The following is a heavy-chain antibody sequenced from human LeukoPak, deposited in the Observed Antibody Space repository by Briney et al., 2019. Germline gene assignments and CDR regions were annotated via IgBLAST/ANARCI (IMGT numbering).Heavy chain of an antibody. V-gene: IGHV3-21*04. CDR3: AKALWSEYYYYYMDV. Sequence: KPGGSLRLSCAASGFTFSSYSMNWVRQAPGKGLEWVSSISSSSSYIYYADSVKGRFTISRDNSKNTLYLQMNSLRAEDTAVYYCAKALWSEYYYYYMDVWGKGTTVTVSS. CDR1: GFTFSSYS. CDR2: ISSSSSYI. D-gene: IGHD3-10*01. J-gene: IGHJ6*03.